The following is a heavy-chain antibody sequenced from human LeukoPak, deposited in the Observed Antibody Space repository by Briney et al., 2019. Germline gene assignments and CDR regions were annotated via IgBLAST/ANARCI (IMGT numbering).Heavy chain of an antibody. CDR2: MNPNSGGT. CDR3: ARKYYDFWSGYYPFDY. CDR1: GYTFTSYD. Sequence: WASVKVSCKASGYTFTSYDINWVRQATGQGLEGMGWMNPNSGGTNYAQKFQGRVTMTRDTSISTAYMELSRLRSDDTAVYYCARKYYDFWSGYYPFDYWGQGTLVTVSS. V-gene: IGHV1-2*02. J-gene: IGHJ4*02. D-gene: IGHD3-3*01.